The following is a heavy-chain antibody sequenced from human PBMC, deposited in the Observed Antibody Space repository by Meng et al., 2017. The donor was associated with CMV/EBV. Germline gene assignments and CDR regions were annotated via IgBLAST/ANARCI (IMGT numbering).Heavy chain of an antibody. J-gene: IGHJ2*01. CDR2: IYTSGST. CDR1: GGSISIYY. CDR3: AKSSEQNWNYGGWYFDL. Sequence: QGQLQGSGPGLGKPSETLSLPCPFSGGSISIYYWSWIRQPAGKGLEWIGRIYTSGSTNYNPSLKSRVTMSVDTSKNQFSLKLSSVTAADTAVYYCAKSSEQNWNYGGWYFDLWGRGTLVTVSS. D-gene: IGHD1-7*01. V-gene: IGHV4-4*07.